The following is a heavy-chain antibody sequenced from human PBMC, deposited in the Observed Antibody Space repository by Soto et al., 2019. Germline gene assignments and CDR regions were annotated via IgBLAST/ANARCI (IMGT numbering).Heavy chain of an antibody. J-gene: IGHJ4*02. CDR3: ARDSRKDY. CDR2: ISSSSSAI. Sequence: EVQLVESGGGLVQPGGSLRLSCAASGYTFSSYSMNWVSQAPGKGLEWVSYISSSSSAISYAGSVKGRFTISRDNAKNSLYLQMNSLRDEDTAVYYCARDSRKDYWGQGTLVSVSS. V-gene: IGHV3-48*02. CDR1: GYTFSSYS. D-gene: IGHD6-13*01.